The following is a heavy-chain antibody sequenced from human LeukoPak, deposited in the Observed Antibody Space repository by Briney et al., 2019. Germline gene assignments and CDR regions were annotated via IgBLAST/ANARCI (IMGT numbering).Heavy chain of an antibody. J-gene: IGHJ4*02. D-gene: IGHD3-10*01. CDR2: IKQDGSER. CDR3: VRDWFGEFR. Sequence: PGGSLRLSCAASGFTYSSYWMTWVRQAPGKGLEWVANIKQDGSERDYVDSVKGRFTISRDNAKNSLYLQMNSLRVEDTAVYYCVRDWFGEFRWGQGTQVTVSS. CDR1: GFTYSSYW. V-gene: IGHV3-7*01.